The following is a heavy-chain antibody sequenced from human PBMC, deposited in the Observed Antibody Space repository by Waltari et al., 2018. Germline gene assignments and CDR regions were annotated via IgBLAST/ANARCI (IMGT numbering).Heavy chain of an antibody. CDR1: GYSISSGYY. D-gene: IGHD3-22*01. CDR3: ARGLIATGAFDI. J-gene: IGHJ3*02. CDR2: IYHSGST. V-gene: IGHV4-38-2*01. Sequence: QVQLQESGPGLVKPSETLSLTCAVSGYSISSGYYWGWIRQPPGKGLEWIGSIYHSGSTYYNPSLKSRVTISVDTSKNQFSLKLSCVTAADTAVYYCARGLIATGAFDIWGQGTMVTVSS.